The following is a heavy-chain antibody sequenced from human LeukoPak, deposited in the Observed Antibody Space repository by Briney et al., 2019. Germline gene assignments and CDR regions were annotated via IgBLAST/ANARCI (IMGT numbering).Heavy chain of an antibody. CDR2: IYYSGST. V-gene: IGHV4-59*12. CDR3: ARSTYGYYFDY. J-gene: IGHJ4*02. CDR1: GGSISSYY. D-gene: IGHD6-13*01. Sequence: SETLSLTCTVSGGSISSYYWSWIRQPPGKGLEWIGYIYYSGSTNYNPSLKSRVTISVDRSKNQFSLKLSSVAAADTAVYYCARSTYGYYFDYWGQGILVTVSS.